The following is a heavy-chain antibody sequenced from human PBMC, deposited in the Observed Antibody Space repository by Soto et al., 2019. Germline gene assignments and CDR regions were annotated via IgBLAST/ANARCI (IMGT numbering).Heavy chain of an antibody. CDR2: IYYSGST. J-gene: IGHJ6*02. V-gene: IGHV4-39*01. Sequence: PSETLSLTCTVSGGSISSSSYYWGWIRQPPGKGLEWIGSIYYSGSTYYNPSLKSRVTISVDTSKNQFSLKLSSVTAADTAVYYCARHXAYSSGWATAGYYGMDVWGQGTTVTVSS. CDR1: GGSISSSSYY. CDR3: ARHXAYSSGWATAGYYGMDV. D-gene: IGHD6-19*01.